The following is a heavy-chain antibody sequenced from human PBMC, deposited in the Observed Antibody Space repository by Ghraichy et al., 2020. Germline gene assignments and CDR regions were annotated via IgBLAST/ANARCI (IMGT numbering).Heavy chain of an antibody. CDR3: ARQGSGDSSMDV. CDR2: INHSGST. J-gene: IGHJ6*02. V-gene: IGHV4-34*01. CDR1: GGSFSGYY. Sequence: ETLSLTCAVYGGSFSGYYWSWIRQPPGKGLEWIGEINHSGSTNYNPSLKSRVTISVDTSKNQFSLKLSSVTAADTAVYYCARQGSGDSSMDVWGQGTTVTVSS. D-gene: IGHD2-15*01.